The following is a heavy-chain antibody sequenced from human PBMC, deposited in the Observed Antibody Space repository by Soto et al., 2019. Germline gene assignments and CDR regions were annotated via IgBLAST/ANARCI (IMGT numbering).Heavy chain of an antibody. CDR3: ARGGKERFRGSGMDV. J-gene: IGHJ6*02. Sequence: QVQLVQSGAEVRKPGSSVRVSCKASGGKFSTYAINWVRQAPGQGLEWLGGIITFFGAAMYSQKFQGRVTITADELTTTAYMDLRSLRSEDTAVYYCARGGKERFRGSGMDVWGQGTTVTVSS. D-gene: IGHD1-1*01. CDR2: IITFFGAA. CDR1: GGKFSTYA. V-gene: IGHV1-69*01.